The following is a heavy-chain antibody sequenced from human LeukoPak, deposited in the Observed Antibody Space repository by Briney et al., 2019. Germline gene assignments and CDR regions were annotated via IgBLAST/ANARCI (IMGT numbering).Heavy chain of an antibody. V-gene: IGHV3-30-3*01. Sequence: VISYDGSNKYYADSVKGRFTISRDNSKNTLYLQMNSLRAEDTAVYYCARDSWIAVAGIFDYWGQGTLVTVSS. D-gene: IGHD6-19*01. CDR2: ISYDGSNK. J-gene: IGHJ4*02. CDR3: ARDSWIAVAGIFDY.